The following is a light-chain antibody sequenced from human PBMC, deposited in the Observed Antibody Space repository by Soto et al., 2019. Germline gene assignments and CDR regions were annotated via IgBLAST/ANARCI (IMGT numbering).Light chain of an antibody. J-gene: IGLJ1*01. CDR2: DVS. CDR3: SSYTSSATPYV. CDR1: SSDVGGYNY. Sequence: QSALTQPASVSGSPGQSITISCTGTSSDVGGYNYVSWYQRHPGKAPKLMIFDVSNRPSGVSNRFSGSKSANTASLTIPGLQAEDEADYFCSSYTSSATPYVFGTGTRSPS. V-gene: IGLV2-14*03.